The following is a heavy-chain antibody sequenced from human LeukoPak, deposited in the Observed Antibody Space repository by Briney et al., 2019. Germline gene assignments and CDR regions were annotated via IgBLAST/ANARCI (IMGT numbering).Heavy chain of an antibody. J-gene: IGHJ6*02. Sequence: PSETLSLTCTVSGGSNSSYYWSWIRQPPGKGLEWIGDIYYSGSTNYNPSLKSRVTISVDTSKNQFSLKLSSVTAADTAVYYCARHLVYGDYFPNYYYGMDVWGQGTTVTVSS. CDR3: ARHLVYGDYFPNYYYGMDV. V-gene: IGHV4-59*08. CDR2: IYYSGST. D-gene: IGHD4-17*01. CDR1: GGSNSSYY.